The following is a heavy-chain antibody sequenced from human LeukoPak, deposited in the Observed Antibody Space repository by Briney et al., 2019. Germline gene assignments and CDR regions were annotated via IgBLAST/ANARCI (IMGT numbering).Heavy chain of an antibody. CDR2: ISSSSSYI. V-gene: IGHV3-21*01. CDR3: ARRSAAGGHYFDY. Sequence: GRSLRLSCAASGFTFSSYSMNWVRQAPGKGPEWVSSISSSSSYIYYADSVKGRFTISRDNAKNSLYLQMNSLRAEDTAVYYCARRSAAGGHYFDYWGQGTLVTVSS. CDR1: GFTFSSYS. J-gene: IGHJ4*02. D-gene: IGHD6-13*01.